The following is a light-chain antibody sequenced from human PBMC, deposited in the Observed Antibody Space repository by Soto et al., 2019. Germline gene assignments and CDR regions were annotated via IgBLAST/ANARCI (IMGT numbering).Light chain of an antibody. CDR1: NIGSKS. Sequence: SYELTQPPSVSVAPGKTARITCGGNNIGSKSGHWYQQKPGQAPVLVIYYDSDRPSGIPERFSGSNSGNTATLTISRVEAGDEADYYCQVWDNNSDHVVFGGGTKLTVL. CDR3: QVWDNNSDHVV. V-gene: IGLV3-21*04. CDR2: YDS. J-gene: IGLJ2*01.